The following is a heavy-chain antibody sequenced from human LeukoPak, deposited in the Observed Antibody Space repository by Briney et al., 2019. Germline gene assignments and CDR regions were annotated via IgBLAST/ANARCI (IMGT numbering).Heavy chain of an antibody. V-gene: IGHV3-23*01. D-gene: IGHD4-17*01. J-gene: IGHJ4*02. Sequence: PGGSLRLSCAASGFTLSSYAMSWVRQAPGKGLEWVSSISASGGSTNYADSVKGRFTISRDNSKNTLYLQMNSLRAEDTAVYYCAKPPFRATTSFYWGQGTLVTVSS. CDR3: AKPPFRATTSFY. CDR1: GFTLSSYA. CDR2: ISASGGST.